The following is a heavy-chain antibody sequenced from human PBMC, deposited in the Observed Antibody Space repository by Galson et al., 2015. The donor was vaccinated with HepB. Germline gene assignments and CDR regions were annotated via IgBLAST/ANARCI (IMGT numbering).Heavy chain of an antibody. CDR3: AKEGSGYSYGSFDS. D-gene: IGHD3-22*01. CDR1: GYIFTGHY. Sequence: SVKVSCKASGYIFTGHYLHWVRQAPGQGLEWMGWINPNSGVTHYAQNFQGRVTMTRDTSINTAYMELSRLRSGDTAVYYCAKEGSGYSYGSFDSWGLGTLVTVSS. CDR2: INPNSGVT. J-gene: IGHJ4*02. V-gene: IGHV1-2*02.